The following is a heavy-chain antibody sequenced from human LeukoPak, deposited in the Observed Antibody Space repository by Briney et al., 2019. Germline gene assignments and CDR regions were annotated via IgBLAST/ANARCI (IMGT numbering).Heavy chain of an antibody. CDR2: IYYSGST. D-gene: IGHD5-18*01. CDR3: ARARRGGYSYGAFDY. CDR1: GGSISSYY. Sequence: PSETLSPTCTVSGGSISSYYWSWIRQPPGKGLEWIGYIYYSGSTNYNPSLKSRVTISVDTSKNQFSLKLSSVTAADTAVYYCARARRGGYSYGAFDYWGQGTLVTVSS. V-gene: IGHV4-59*01. J-gene: IGHJ4*02.